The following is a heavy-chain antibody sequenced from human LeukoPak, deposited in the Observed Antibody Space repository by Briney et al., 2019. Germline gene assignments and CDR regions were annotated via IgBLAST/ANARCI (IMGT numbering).Heavy chain of an antibody. Sequence: SVKVSCEASGGTFSSYAISWVRQAPGQGLEWMGGIIPIFGTANYAQKFQGRVTITTDESTSTAYMELSSLRSEDAAVYYCAGSIWFGEFNAEVVFDYWGQGTLVTVSS. J-gene: IGHJ4*02. CDR1: GGTFSSYA. CDR2: IIPIFGTA. D-gene: IGHD3-10*01. CDR3: AGSIWFGEFNAEVVFDY. V-gene: IGHV1-69*05.